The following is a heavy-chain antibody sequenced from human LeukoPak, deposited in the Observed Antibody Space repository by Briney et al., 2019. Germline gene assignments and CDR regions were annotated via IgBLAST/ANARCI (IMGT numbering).Heavy chain of an antibody. J-gene: IGHJ6*02. V-gene: IGHV4-31*03. D-gene: IGHD3-22*01. Sequence: SETLSLTCTVSGGSISSSSYYWDWIRQSPGKGLEWIGYIYYSGSTYYNPSLKSRVTISVDTSKNQFSLKLSSVTAADTAVYYCARTLYDSSGYYLLYYYGMDVWGQGTTVTVSS. CDR2: IYYSGST. CDR1: GGSISSSSYY. CDR3: ARTLYDSSGYYLLYYYGMDV.